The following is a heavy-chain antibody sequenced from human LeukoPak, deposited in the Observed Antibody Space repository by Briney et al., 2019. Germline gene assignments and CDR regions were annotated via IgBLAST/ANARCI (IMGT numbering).Heavy chain of an antibody. CDR2: INHNRST. J-gene: IGHJ3*02. Sequence: SETLSLTCAVYGGSFSGYYWSWFLQPPRKGLQWIVEINHNRSTNYNPSFKSRVTISVDTSTNQFSLKLRSVTAADTAMYYGASSWDHSSGWYGAFEIWGQGTMVTASS. V-gene: IGHV4-34*01. D-gene: IGHD6-19*01. CDR1: GGSFSGYY. CDR3: ASSWDHSSGWYGAFEI.